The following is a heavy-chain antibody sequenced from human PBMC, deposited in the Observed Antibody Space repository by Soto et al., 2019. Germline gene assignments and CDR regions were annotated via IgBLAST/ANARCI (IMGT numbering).Heavy chain of an antibody. Sequence: QVQLQESGPGLVKPSETLSLTCTVSGGSINSDSWSWLRQAPGKGLEWIGYVYYTGGTRYNPSLESRVTISLDTSRNQFSLRLSSVTAADTAVYYCARRSRSTSGWYFVDYWGQGTLVTVAS. CDR1: GGSINSDS. V-gene: IGHV4-59*12. CDR3: ARRSRSTSGWYFVDY. CDR2: VYYTGGT. J-gene: IGHJ4*02. D-gene: IGHD6-19*01.